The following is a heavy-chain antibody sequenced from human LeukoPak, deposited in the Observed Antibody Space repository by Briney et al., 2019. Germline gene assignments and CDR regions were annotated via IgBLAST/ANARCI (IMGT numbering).Heavy chain of an antibody. CDR1: GFTFSSSA. J-gene: IGHJ4*02. CDR2: ITGSGGTT. V-gene: IGHV3-23*01. D-gene: IGHD4-17*01. CDR3: ARDSGFSDYAY. Sequence: GGSLRLSCEASGFTFSSSAMSWVRQAPGKGLEWVSAITGSGGTTYYADSVKGRFTISRDNSKNTLYLQMSSLRVDDTAIYYCARDSGFSDYAYWGQGTLVTVSS.